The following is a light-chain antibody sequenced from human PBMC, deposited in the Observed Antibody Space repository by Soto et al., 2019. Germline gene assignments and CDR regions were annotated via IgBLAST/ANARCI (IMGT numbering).Light chain of an antibody. V-gene: IGKV3-11*01. Sequence: EIGMTQWPAALSLTRGESGRLCCRASRSVSNYLAWYQQKPGQDPRLLIYDASSRPTDIPARFSGSGSGTDFTLTLRSLEPEDFALYYCQERSSLPIRFGQVTRLEI. J-gene: IGKJ5*01. CDR2: DAS. CDR1: RSVSNY. CDR3: QERSSLPIR.